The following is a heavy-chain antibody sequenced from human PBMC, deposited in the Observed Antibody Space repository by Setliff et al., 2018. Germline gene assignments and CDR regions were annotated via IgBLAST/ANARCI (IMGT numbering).Heavy chain of an antibody. CDR3: ARDRTYYGSGTYTRWFDY. CDR2: IFYSGDT. V-gene: IGHV4-59*02. J-gene: IGHJ4*02. Sequence: SETLSLTCTVSGASVRSHYWSWIRQPPGKGREWIGFIFYSGDTKSNPSLKSRVTMSVDTSKNQFSLKLSSVTAADTAVYYCARDRTYYGSGTYTRWFDYWGQGTLVTVSS. D-gene: IGHD3-10*01. CDR1: GASVRSHY.